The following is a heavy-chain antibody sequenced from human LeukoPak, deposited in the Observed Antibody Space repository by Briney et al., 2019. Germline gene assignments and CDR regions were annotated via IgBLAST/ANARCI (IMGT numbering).Heavy chain of an antibody. CDR3: ARPATVTTSFWYFDL. CDR1: GGSISTSSYY. J-gene: IGHJ2*01. V-gene: IGHV4-39*01. CDR2: IFYSGST. D-gene: IGHD4-17*01. Sequence: SETLSLTCTISGGSISTSSYYWGWIRQPPGKGLEWIGSIFYSGSTYYNPYLKSRVTISVDTSKNQFSLNLSSVTAADTAVYYCARPATVTTSFWYFDLWGRGTLVTVSS.